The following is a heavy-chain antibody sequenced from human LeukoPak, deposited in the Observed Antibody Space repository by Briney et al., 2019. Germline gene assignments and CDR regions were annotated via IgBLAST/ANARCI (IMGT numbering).Heavy chain of an antibody. Sequence: PSETLSLTCTVSGGSISSSSYYWGWIRQPPGKGLEWIGSIYYSGCTYYNPSLKSRVTISVDTSKNQFSLKLSSVTAADTAVYYCAGSSSSWYQVYWGQGTLVTVSS. V-gene: IGHV4-39*01. CDR3: AGSSSSWYQVY. J-gene: IGHJ4*02. CDR2: IYYSGCT. CDR1: GGSISSSSYY. D-gene: IGHD6-13*01.